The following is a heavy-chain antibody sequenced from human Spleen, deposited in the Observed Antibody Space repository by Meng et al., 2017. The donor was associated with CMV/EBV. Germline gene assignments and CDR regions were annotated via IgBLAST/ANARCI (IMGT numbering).Heavy chain of an antibody. V-gene: IGHV3-11*04. D-gene: IGHD3-3*01. J-gene: IGHJ5*02. CDR1: GFTFSDFY. CDR3: TRASTTYDFGFDP. Sequence: SLKISCAASGFTFSDFYMSWIRLAPGKGLEWISYISGRGDIIYYADSLRGRFTVSRDNAENSLYLQMNSLRAEDTAVYYCTRASTTYDFGFDPWGQGTTVTVSS. CDR2: ISGRGDII.